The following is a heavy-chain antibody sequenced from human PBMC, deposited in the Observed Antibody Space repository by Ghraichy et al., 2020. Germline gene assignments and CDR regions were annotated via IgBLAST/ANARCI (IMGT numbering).Heavy chain of an antibody. J-gene: IGHJ4*02. Sequence: SETLSLTCAVHGGSFTGSYWSWIRQPPGKGLEWIGEINHSGSTNYNPSLKSRVTISVDTSKNQFSLKLSSVTAADTAVYYCARKGGYVWRSYRGYFDYWGQGTLVAVSS. CDR3: ARKGGYVWRSYRGYFDY. CDR2: INHSGST. CDR1: GGSFTGSY. D-gene: IGHD3-16*02. V-gene: IGHV4-34*01.